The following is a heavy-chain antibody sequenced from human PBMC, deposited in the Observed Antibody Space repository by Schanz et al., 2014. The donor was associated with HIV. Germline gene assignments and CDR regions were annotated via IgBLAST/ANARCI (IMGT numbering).Heavy chain of an antibody. CDR3: ATISGFSVLVKLGCFDS. CDR1: GFTFSSYA. CDR2: ISYDGSNK. V-gene: IGHV3-30-3*01. J-gene: IGHJ4*02. D-gene: IGHD3-16*01. Sequence: QVQLVESGGGVVQPGRSLRLSCAASGFTFSSYAMHWVRQAPGKGLEWVAVISYDGSNKYYADSVKGRFTISRDNSKNPPYLQLSRLPADETAFYSCATISGFSVLVKLGCFDSWGQGPLVTVSS.